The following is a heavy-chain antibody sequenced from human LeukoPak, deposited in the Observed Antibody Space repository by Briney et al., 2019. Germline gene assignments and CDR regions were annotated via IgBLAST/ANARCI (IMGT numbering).Heavy chain of an antibody. Sequence: PGGSLRLSCAASGFTFDDYGMSWVRQAPGKGLEWVSGINWNGGSTGYADSVKGRFTISRDNAKNSLYLQMNSLRAEDTALYHCARDSGAGSGDDAFDIWGQGTMVTVSS. CDR1: GFTFDDYG. V-gene: IGHV3-20*01. CDR3: ARDSGAGSGDDAFDI. CDR2: INWNGGST. J-gene: IGHJ3*02. D-gene: IGHD3-10*01.